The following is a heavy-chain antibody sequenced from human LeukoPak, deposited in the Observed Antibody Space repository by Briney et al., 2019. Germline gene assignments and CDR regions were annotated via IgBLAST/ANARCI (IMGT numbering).Heavy chain of an antibody. CDR1: GFIFSSYS. Sequence: GGSLRLSCAASGFIFSSYSMKWVRQAPGRGLEWVSVIYSGGSTYYADSVKGRFTISRDNSKNTLFLQMNSLRAGDTAVYYCARGTVTMVDYWGQGTLVTVSS. D-gene: IGHD3-10*01. V-gene: IGHV3-66*01. CDR2: IYSGGST. CDR3: ARGTVTMVDY. J-gene: IGHJ4*02.